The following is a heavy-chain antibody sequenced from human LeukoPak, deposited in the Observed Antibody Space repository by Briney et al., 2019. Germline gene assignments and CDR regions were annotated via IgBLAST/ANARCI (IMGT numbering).Heavy chain of an antibody. D-gene: IGHD6-13*01. CDR3: ARGAAGAIDY. V-gene: IGHV6-1*01. Sequence: SQTLSPTCAISGDSVSSNSAAWNWIRQSPSRGLEWLGRTYYRSKWYNYYGASVKSRITINPDTSKNQFSLHLNSVTPEDTAVYYCARGAAGAIDYWGQGTLVTVSS. J-gene: IGHJ4*02. CDR1: GDSVSSNSAA. CDR2: TYYRSKWYN.